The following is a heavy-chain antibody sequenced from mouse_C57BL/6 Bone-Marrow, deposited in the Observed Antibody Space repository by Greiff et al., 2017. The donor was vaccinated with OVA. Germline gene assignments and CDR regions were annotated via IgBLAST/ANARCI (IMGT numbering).Heavy chain of an antibody. CDR2: IYTRSGNT. CDR3: ARRAQVDY. J-gene: IGHJ2*01. D-gene: IGHD3-2*02. CDR1: GYTFTSYG. V-gene: IGHV1-81*01. Sequence: QVQLQQSGAELARPGASVKLSCKASGYTFTSYGISWVKQRTGQGLEWIGEIYTRSGNTYYNEKFKGKATLTADKSYSTAYMELRSMTSEDSSVYSCARRAQVDYWGQGTTLTVAS.